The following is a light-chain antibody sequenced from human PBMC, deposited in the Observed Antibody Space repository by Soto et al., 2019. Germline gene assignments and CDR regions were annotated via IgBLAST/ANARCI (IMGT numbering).Light chain of an antibody. V-gene: IGKV3-20*01. CDR2: GAS. CDR3: QQYGSSPTWT. J-gene: IGKJ1*01. CDR1: QSISSN. Sequence: EIVMTQSPDMLSVSPGERATLSCRVSQSISSNLAWYQQKPGQAPRLLIYGASTRATGIPDRFSGSGSGTDFTLTISRLEPEDSAVYYCQQYGSSPTWTFGQGTKVDIK.